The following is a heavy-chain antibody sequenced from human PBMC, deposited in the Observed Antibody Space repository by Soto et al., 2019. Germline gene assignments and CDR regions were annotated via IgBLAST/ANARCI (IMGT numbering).Heavy chain of an antibody. CDR3: AKNNLYCSSTNCFVFDY. Sequence: EVQVVESGGGLVQPGGSRRLSCAASGFIFSNYWMSWVRQAPGKGLEWVANIKQDGSEKHYVDSVKGRFTISRDNADNSLYLQMNSLRAEDTAVYYCAKNNLYCSSTNCFVFDYWGQGTLVTVSS. D-gene: IGHD2-2*01. CDR2: IKQDGSEK. CDR1: GFIFSNYW. J-gene: IGHJ4*02. V-gene: IGHV3-7*01.